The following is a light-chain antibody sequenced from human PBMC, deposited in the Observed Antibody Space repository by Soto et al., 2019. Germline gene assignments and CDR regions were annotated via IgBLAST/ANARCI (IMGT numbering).Light chain of an antibody. CDR2: EVS. CDR3: SSYAGSKLV. CDR1: SSDVGGYNF. J-gene: IGLJ2*01. Sequence: QSVLTQPPSASGSPGQSVTISCTGTSSDVGGYNFVSWYQQYPGKAPKLMIYEVSKRPSGVPDRLSGSKSGNTASLTVSGLQAEDEADYHCSSYAGSKLVFGGGTKLTVL. V-gene: IGLV2-8*01.